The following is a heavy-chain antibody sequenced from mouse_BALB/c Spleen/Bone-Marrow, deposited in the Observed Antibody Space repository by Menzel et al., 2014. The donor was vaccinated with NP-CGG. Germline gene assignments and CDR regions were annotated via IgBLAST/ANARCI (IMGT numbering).Heavy chain of an antibody. V-gene: IGHV7-3*02. CDR2: ISNKANGYTT. CDR1: GFTFTDYY. Sequence: EVQGVESGGGLVQPGSSLRLSCATSGFTFTDYYMNWVRQPPGKALEWLGFISNKANGYTTEFSASVKGRFTISRDNSQSILYLQMNTLRAEDSATYYCARYDGYSDNAMDYWGQGTSVTVSS. CDR3: ARYDGYSDNAMDY. D-gene: IGHD2-3*01. J-gene: IGHJ4*01.